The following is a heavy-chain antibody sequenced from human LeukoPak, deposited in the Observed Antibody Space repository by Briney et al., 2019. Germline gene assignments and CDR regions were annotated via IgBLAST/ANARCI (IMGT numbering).Heavy chain of an antibody. CDR1: GFTFSSYW. CDR2: IYSGGST. J-gene: IGHJ4*02. CDR3: ARDSNYDILTGYWFDY. Sequence: PGGSLRLSCAASGFTFSSYWMQWVRQAPGKGLEWVSVIYSGGSTYYADSVKGRFTISRDNSKNTLFLQMNSLRAGDTAVYYCARDSNYDILTGYWFDYWGQGTLVTVSS. D-gene: IGHD3-9*01. V-gene: IGHV3-66*01.